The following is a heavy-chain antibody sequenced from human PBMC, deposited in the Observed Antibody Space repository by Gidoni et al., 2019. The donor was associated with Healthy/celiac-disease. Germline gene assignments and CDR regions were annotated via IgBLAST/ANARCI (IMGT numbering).Heavy chain of an antibody. Sequence: QVQLVQSGAEVKKPGASVKVSCKASGYTFTSYYMHWVRQAPGQGLEWMGIINPSGGSTSYAQKFQGRVTMTRDTSTSTVYMELSSLRSEDTAVYYCARDGGIYYDILTDSEYFQHWGQGTLVTVSS. CDR1: GYTFTSYY. CDR3: ARDGGIYYDILTDSEYFQH. V-gene: IGHV1-46*01. CDR2: INPSGGST. D-gene: IGHD3-9*01. J-gene: IGHJ1*01.